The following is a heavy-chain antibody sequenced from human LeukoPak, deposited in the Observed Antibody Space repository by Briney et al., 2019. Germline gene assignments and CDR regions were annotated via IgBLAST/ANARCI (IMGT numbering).Heavy chain of an antibody. CDR1: GFTFSSYS. Sequence: PGGSLRLSCAASGFTFSSYSMNWVRHAPGKGLELVSSISSSSSYIYYADSVKGRFTISRDNAKNSLYLQMNSLRAEDTAVYYCARDMTVAGSDYWGQGTLVTVSS. CDR3: ARDMTVAGSDY. D-gene: IGHD6-19*01. CDR2: ISSSSSYI. V-gene: IGHV3-21*01. J-gene: IGHJ4*02.